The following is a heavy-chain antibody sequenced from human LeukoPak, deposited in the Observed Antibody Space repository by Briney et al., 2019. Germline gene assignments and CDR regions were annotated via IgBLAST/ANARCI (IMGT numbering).Heavy chain of an antibody. CDR1: GFSLSDYT. CDR2: ISGGGRSI. J-gene: IGHJ4*02. D-gene: IGHD2-21*02. V-gene: IGHV3-21*01. Sequence: GGSLRLSCAASGFSLSDYTMNWVRQAPGKGLEWVSSISGGGRSIYYVDSVKGRFTISRDNAKNSLYLRMNSLRAEDTAVYYCARDYFYCGGDCFVDYWGRGTLVTVSS. CDR3: ARDYFYCGGDCFVDY.